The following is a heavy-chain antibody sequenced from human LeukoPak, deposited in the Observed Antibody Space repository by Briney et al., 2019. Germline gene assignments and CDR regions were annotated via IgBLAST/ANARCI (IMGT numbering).Heavy chain of an antibody. V-gene: IGHV3-7*04. CDR2: IKQDGSKK. CDR1: GFLFSSYW. J-gene: IGHJ4*02. CDR3: TRVGYIDEGIDY. D-gene: IGHD5-24*01. Sequence: PGGSLRLSCVASGFLFSSYWMTWVRQAPGKGLEWVANIKQDGSKKSYVDSVKGRFTISRDNAKNPLYLQMNSLRAEDTAIYYCTRVGYIDEGIDYWGQGTLVTVSS.